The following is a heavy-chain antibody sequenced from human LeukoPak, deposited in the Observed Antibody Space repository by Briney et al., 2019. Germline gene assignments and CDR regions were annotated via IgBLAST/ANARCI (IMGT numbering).Heavy chain of an antibody. CDR2: TYYRSKWYN. J-gene: IGHJ6*02. D-gene: IGHD3-22*01. CDR1: GDSVSSNSAA. V-gene: IGHV6-1*01. Sequence: TSQTLSLTCAISGDSVSSNSAAWNWIRQSPSRGLEWLGRTYYRSKWYNDYAVSVKSRITINPDTSKNQFSLQLNSVTPEDTAVYYCARGSHYYDSSGYASEDYYYYGMDVWGQGTTVTVSS. CDR3: ARGSHYYDSSGYASEDYYYYGMDV.